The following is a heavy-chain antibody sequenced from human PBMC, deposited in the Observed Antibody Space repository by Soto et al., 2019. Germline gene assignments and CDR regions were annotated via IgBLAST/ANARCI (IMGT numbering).Heavy chain of an antibody. CDR3: ARAQMGIAAASPHDAFDI. CDR1: GGTFSSYA. Sequence: SVKVSCKASGGTFSSYAISCVRQAPGQGLEWMGGIIPIFGTANYAQKFQGRVTITADESTSTAYMELSSLRSEDTAVYYCARAQMGIAAASPHDAFDIRAQRTMDTGSS. V-gene: IGHV1-69*13. J-gene: IGHJ3*02. CDR2: IIPIFGTA. D-gene: IGHD6-13*01.